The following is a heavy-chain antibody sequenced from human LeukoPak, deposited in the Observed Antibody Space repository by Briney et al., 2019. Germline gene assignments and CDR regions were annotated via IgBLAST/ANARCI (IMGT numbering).Heavy chain of an antibody. CDR3: ARAGSSSAEFDP. CDR1: GGSFTGNY. J-gene: IGHJ5*02. Sequence: SETLSLTCAVYGGSFTGNYWRWIRQPPGKGLEWIGEINHSGSTKYNPSLKSRVTMSVDASTNQFFLRLTSVTAADTAVYYCARAGSSSAEFDPWGQGTLVTVSS. CDR2: INHSGST. V-gene: IGHV4-34*01. D-gene: IGHD6-6*01.